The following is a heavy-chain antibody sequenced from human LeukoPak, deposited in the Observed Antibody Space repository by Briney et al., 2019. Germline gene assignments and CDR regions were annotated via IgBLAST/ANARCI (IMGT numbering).Heavy chain of an antibody. D-gene: IGHD2-2*01. V-gene: IGHV1-46*01. CDR3: AMYCSSTSCQDY. CDR2: INPSGGST. J-gene: IGHJ4*02. CDR1: GYTFTSYY. Sequence: ASVKVSCRASGYTFTSYYMHWVRQAPGQGLEWMGIINPSGGSTSYAQKFQGRVTMTRDTSTSTVYMELSSLRSEDTAVYYCAMYCSSTSCQDYWGQGTLVTVSS.